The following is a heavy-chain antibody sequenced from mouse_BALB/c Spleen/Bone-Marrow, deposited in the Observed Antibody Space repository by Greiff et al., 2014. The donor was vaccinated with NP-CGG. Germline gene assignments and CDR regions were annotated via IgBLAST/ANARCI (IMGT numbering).Heavy chain of an antibody. D-gene: IGHD2-1*01. V-gene: IGHV7-3*02. Sequence: DVMLVESGGGLVQPGGSLRLSCATSGFTFTDYYMSWVRQPPGKALEWLGFIRNKANGYTTEYSASVKGRFTISRDNSQSILYLQMNPLRAEDSATYYCARDYGNYVRFAYWGQGTLVTVSA. CDR2: IRNKANGYTT. CDR1: GFTFTDYY. CDR3: ARDYGNYVRFAY. J-gene: IGHJ3*01.